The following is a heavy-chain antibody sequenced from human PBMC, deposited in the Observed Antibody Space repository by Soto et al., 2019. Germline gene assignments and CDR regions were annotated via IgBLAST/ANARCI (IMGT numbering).Heavy chain of an antibody. J-gene: IGHJ4*02. CDR3: AADLPNDTYPIDS. CDR2: IKSKVDGGTT. CDR1: GFTFTDAW. V-gene: IGHV3-15*07. Sequence: EVQLVESGGALVEPGRSLRLSCAASGFTFTDAWMNWVRQAPGKGLEWVGRIKSKVDGGTTDYSAPVKGRFTISRDDSTYTLFLQMNSLQTEDTAVYYCAADLPNDTYPIDSWGQGTLVTVSS.